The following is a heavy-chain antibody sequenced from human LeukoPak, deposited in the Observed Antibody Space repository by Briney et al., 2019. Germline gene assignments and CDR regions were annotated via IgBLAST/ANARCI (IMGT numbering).Heavy chain of an antibody. J-gene: IGHJ3*02. D-gene: IGHD2-2*03. V-gene: IGHV3-66*01. CDR3: ARDDGYCSSTSCYERAFDI. Sequence: GGSLRLSCAASGFTVSNNYMSWVRQAPGKGLEWVSVIYSGGSTYYADSVKGRFTISRDNSKNTLYLQMNSLRAEDTAVYYCARDDGYCSSTSCYERAFDIWGQGTMVTVSS. CDR2: IYSGGST. CDR1: GFTVSNNY.